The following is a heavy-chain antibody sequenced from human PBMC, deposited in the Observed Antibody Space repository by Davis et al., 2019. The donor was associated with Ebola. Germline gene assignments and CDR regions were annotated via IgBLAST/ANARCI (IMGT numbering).Heavy chain of an antibody. CDR1: GGSISSYY. CDR3: ARRTYDFGMDV. D-gene: IGHD3-3*01. Sequence: SETLSLTCTVSGGSISSYYWSWIRQPPGKGLEWIGYIYYSGSTNYNPSLKSRVTISVDTSKNQFSRKLSSVTAADTAVYYCARRTYDFGMDVWGQGTTVTVSS. CDR2: IYYSGST. J-gene: IGHJ6*02. V-gene: IGHV4-59*08.